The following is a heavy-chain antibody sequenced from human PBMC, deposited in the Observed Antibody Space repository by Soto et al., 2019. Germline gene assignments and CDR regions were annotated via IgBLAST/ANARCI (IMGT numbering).Heavy chain of an antibody. D-gene: IGHD3-22*01. J-gene: IGHJ6*02. CDR1: GGSISSGDYY. CDR2: IYYSGST. CDR3: ARASGSLLPGVYYYYGMDV. V-gene: IGHV4-30-4*01. Sequence: QVQLQESGPGLVKPSQTLSLTCTVSGGSISSGDYYWSWIRQPPGKGLEWIGYIYYSGSTYYNPSLKSRVTISVDTSKNQFSLKLSSVTAADTAVYYCARASGSLLPGVYYYYGMDVWGQGTTVTVSS.